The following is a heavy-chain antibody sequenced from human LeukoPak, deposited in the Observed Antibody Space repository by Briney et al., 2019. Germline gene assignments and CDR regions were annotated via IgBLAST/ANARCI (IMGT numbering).Heavy chain of an antibody. CDR1: GFTFSSYS. CDR2: FTSSSRSI. J-gene: IGHJ4*02. D-gene: IGHD6-6*01. V-gene: IGHV3-21*01. CDR3: AKEGIAARPYFDY. Sequence: PGGSLRLSCAASGFTFSSYSMTWVRQAPWKGLEWVSSFTSSSRSIYYADSVKGRFTISRDNAKKSLYLQMNSLRAEDTAVYYCAKEGIAARPYFDYWGQGTLVTVSS.